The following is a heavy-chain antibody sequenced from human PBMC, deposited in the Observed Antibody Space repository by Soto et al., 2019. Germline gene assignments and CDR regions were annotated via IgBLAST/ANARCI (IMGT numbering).Heavy chain of an antibody. V-gene: IGHV4-61*01. Sequence: PSETLSLTCIVSGGSVSSGSYYWSWIRQPPGKGLEWIGYIYYSGSTNYNPSLKSRVTISVDTSKNQFSLKLSSVTAADTAVYYCARGFDSSGYLDYWGQGTLVTVSS. CDR2: IYYSGST. D-gene: IGHD3-22*01. CDR1: GGSVSSGSYY. J-gene: IGHJ4*02. CDR3: ARGFDSSGYLDY.